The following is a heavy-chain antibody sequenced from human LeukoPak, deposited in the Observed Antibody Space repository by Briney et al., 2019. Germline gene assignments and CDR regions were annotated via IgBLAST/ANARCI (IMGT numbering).Heavy chain of an antibody. CDR2: IYYSGSP. CDR3: ATWRTAKTGFDY. Sequence: SETLSLTCTVSGGSISNNNYYWAWIRQPPGKGLECIGSIYYSGSPYYSPSLKSRVTISVDTSKNQFSLRLSSVTAADTAVYYCATWRTAKTGFDYWGQGTLVTVSS. J-gene: IGHJ4*02. D-gene: IGHD1-1*01. V-gene: IGHV4-39*01. CDR1: GGSISNNNYY.